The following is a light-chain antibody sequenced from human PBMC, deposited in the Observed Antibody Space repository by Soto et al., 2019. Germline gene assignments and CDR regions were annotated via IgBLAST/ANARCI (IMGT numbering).Light chain of an antibody. J-gene: IGLJ1*01. Sequence: HSSLTQPASVSGCPGQSITISCTGTSSDVGGYNYVSWYQQHPGKAPKLMIYDVSNRPSGVSNRFSGSKSGNTASLTISGLQAEDEADYYCSSYTSSSTYVFGTGTKVTVL. CDR2: DVS. CDR3: SSYTSSSTYV. V-gene: IGLV2-14*01. CDR1: SSDVGGYNY.